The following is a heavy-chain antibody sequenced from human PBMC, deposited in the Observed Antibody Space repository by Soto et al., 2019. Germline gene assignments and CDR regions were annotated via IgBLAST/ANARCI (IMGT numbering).Heavy chain of an antibody. CDR2: IYYSGST. D-gene: IGHD3-10*01. CDR1: GGSISSGGYY. CDR3: ARVVTMVRGVIHTPYFDY. V-gene: IGHV4-31*03. J-gene: IGHJ4*02. Sequence: QVQLQESGPGLVKPSQTLSLTCTVSGGSISSGGYYWSWIRQHPGKGLEWIGYIYYSGSTYYNPSLKSRVTISVDTSKNQFSLKLSSVTAADTSVYYCARVVTMVRGVIHTPYFDYWGQGTLVTVSS.